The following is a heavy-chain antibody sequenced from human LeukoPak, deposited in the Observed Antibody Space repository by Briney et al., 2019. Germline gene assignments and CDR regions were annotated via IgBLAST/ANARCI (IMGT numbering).Heavy chain of an antibody. D-gene: IGHD3-16*01. CDR1: GFTFSSYS. J-gene: IGHJ3*02. Sequence: GGSLRLSCAASGFTFSSYSMNWVRQAPGKGLEWVSSISSSSSYIYYADSVKGRFTISRDNVKNTLYLQMNSLRAEDTAVYYCAREEAPAEGDDAFDIWGQGTIVTVSS. CDR3: AREEAPAEGDDAFDI. V-gene: IGHV3-21*01. CDR2: ISSSSSYI.